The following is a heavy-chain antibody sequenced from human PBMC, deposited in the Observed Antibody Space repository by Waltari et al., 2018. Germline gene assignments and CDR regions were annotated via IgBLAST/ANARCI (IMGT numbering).Heavy chain of an antibody. J-gene: IGHJ6*03. CDR3: AREGSRYYYMDV. D-gene: IGHD2-15*01. CDR2: ISGSSTYI. V-gene: IGHV3-21*01. Sequence: EVQLVESGGGLVKPGGSLRLSCAASGFTFSSYKMNWVRQAPGKGLEWVSSISGSSTYIYYADSVKGRFTISRDNAKNSLYLQMNSLRAEDTAVYYCAREGSRYYYMDVWGKGTTVTVSS. CDR1: GFTFSSYK.